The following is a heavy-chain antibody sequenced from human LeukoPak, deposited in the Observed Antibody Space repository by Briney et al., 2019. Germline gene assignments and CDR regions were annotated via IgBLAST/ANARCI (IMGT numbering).Heavy chain of an antibody. CDR1: GFTLSDYH. CDR3: ARSGGPGTYHQLRYNWFDP. Sequence: PGGSLRLSCAVSGFTLSDYHMNWVRQAPGKGLEWLSSITTISHYIYYAGAVRGRFTISRDNAKNSPYLQMNSLRGEDTAVYYCARSGGPGTYHQLRYNWFDPWGQGTLVTVSS. CDR2: ITTISHYI. D-gene: IGHD3-10*01. V-gene: IGHV3-21*01. J-gene: IGHJ5*02.